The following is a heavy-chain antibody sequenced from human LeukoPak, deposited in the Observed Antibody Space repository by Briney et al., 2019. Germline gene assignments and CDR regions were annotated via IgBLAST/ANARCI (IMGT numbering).Heavy chain of an antibody. CDR1: GGSISSYY. Sequence: SETLSLTCTVSGGSISSYYWSWIRQPPGKGLEWIGYIYYSGSTNYNPSLKSRVTISVDTSKNQFSLKLGSVTAADTAVYYCARQYSGSFYSIDYWGQGTLVTVSS. J-gene: IGHJ4*02. D-gene: IGHD1-26*01. V-gene: IGHV4-59*08. CDR2: IYYSGST. CDR3: ARQYSGSFYSIDY.